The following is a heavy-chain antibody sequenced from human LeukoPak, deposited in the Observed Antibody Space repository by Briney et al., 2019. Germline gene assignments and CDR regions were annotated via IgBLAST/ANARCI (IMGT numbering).Heavy chain of an antibody. J-gene: IGHJ4*02. CDR3: AKDGGPYTSGYYGH. Sequence: GSLRLSCAASGFTFSSYAMSWVRQAPGKRLEWVSAISGGGGTTYYADSVKGRFTISRDNSKNTLFLQMNSLRAEDTAVYYCAKDGGPYTSGYYGHWGQGTLVTVSS. CDR1: GFTFSSYA. D-gene: IGHD3-22*01. CDR2: ISGGGGTT. V-gene: IGHV3-23*01.